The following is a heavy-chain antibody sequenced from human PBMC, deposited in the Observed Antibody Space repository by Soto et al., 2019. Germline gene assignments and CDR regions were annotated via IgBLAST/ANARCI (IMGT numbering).Heavy chain of an antibody. J-gene: IGHJ6*03. CDR3: ARVNGWYGAGYYYYYMDV. Sequence: ASVKVSCKASGYTFTSYAMHWVRQAPGQRLEWMGWINAGNGNTKYSQKFQGRVTITRDTSASTAYMELSSLRSEDTAVYYCARVNGWYGAGYYYYYMDVWGKGTTVTVSS. D-gene: IGHD6-19*01. V-gene: IGHV1-3*01. CDR1: GYTFTSYA. CDR2: INAGNGNT.